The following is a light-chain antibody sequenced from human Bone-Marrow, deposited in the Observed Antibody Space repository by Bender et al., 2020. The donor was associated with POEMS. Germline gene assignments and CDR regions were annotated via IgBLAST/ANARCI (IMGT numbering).Light chain of an antibody. CDR2: SNY. Sequence: QSVVTQPPSASGTPGQRVTISCSGSSSNIGSNTVNWYQQLPGTAPRLVVYSNYQRPSGIPERFSGSRTATRVTLTISGVQTDDEADYYCQARDRSDTYGVFGGGTKLTVL. CDR3: QARDRSDTYGV. V-gene: IGLV1-44*01. CDR1: SSNIGSNT. J-gene: IGLJ3*02.